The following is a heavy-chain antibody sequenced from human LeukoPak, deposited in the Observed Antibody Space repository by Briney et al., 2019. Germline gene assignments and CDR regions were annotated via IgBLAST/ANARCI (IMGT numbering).Heavy chain of an antibody. CDR3: ARQEGRYGPNYFDY. CDR1: LGSLSTSSHY. J-gene: IGHJ4*02. CDR2: IYYSGST. D-gene: IGHD3-10*01. Sequence: SETLSLTSTLSLGSLSTSSHYSGWIRQPPGKGLEWIVSIYYSGSTYYNPSLKSGFTISVDTSKNQFYLKMRSVTAADTAVYYCARQEGRYGPNYFDYWGQGTLVTVSS. V-gene: IGHV4-39*01.